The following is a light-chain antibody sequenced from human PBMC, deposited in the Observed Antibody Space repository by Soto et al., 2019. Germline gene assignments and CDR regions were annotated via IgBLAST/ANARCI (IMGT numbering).Light chain of an antibody. Sequence: QSVLTQPPSVSGAPGQRVTIPCTGSSSNIGAGYDVHWYQQLPGTAPKLLIYGNTNRPSGVPDRFSGSKSGTSASLAITGLQAEDEADYYCAAWDGSLKGALFGGGTKLTVL. V-gene: IGLV1-40*01. J-gene: IGLJ2*01. CDR1: SSNIGAGYD. CDR3: AAWDGSLKGAL. CDR2: GNT.